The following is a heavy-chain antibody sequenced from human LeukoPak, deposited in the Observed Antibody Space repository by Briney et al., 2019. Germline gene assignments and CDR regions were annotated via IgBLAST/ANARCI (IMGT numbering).Heavy chain of an antibody. V-gene: IGHV3-48*03. J-gene: IGHJ6*02. Sequence: GGSLRLSCAASGFTFSSYEMNWVRQAPGKGLEWVSYISSSGSTIYYEDSVKGRFTISRDNAKNSLYLQMNCLRAEDTAVYYCARDRSLLWFGEYQYYYYGMDVWGQGTTVTVSS. D-gene: IGHD3-10*01. CDR3: ARDRSLLWFGEYQYYYYGMDV. CDR1: GFTFSSYE. CDR2: ISSSGSTI.